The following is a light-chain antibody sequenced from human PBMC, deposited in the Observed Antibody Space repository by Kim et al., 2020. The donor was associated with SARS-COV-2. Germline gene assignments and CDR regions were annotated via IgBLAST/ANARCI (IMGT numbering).Light chain of an antibody. CDR2: RDN. CDR1: STNVGNQG. V-gene: IGLV10-54*04. CDR3: SSSDTSLPAWV. Sequence: QAGLTQPPSVSKDLRQTATLTCTGNSTNVGNQGAAWLQQHQGHPPKLLFYRDNKRPSGISERFSASWTGNTASLTISGLQPEDEADYYCSSSDTSLPAWVFGGGTKLTVL. J-gene: IGLJ3*02.